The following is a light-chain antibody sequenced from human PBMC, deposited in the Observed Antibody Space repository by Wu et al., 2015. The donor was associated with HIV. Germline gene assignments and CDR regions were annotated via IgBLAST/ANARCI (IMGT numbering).Light chain of an antibody. V-gene: IGKV1-5*03. CDR1: QSINTY. Sequence: DIQMTQSPSSLSASVGDRVAITCRASQSINTYLNWYQQRPGKAPKLLIYKASSLESGVPSRFSGSGSGTEFTLTISSLQPDDFATYYCQQYNSYSRTFGGGTKVEIK. CDR3: QQYNSYSRT. CDR2: KAS. J-gene: IGKJ4*01.